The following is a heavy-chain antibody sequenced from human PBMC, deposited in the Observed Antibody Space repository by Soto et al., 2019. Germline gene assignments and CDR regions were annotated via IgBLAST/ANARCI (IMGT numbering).Heavy chain of an antibody. CDR2: ISGSGRTT. CDR1: GFTFGTYA. V-gene: IGHV3-23*01. D-gene: IGHD3-16*01. Sequence: EVQLLESGGGLVQPGGSLRLSCAASGFTFGTYAMKWLRQAPGRGLECVSFISGSGRTTYYAESVKGRFTVSRDNSKSTMYLQMNSLRAEDTALYYCAKFRGPSDSYYYMDVWGKGTTVTVSS. CDR3: AKFRGPSDSYYYMDV. J-gene: IGHJ6*03.